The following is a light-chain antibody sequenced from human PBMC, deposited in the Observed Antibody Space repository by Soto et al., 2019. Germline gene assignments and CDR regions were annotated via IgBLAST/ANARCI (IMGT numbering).Light chain of an antibody. V-gene: IGLV1-47*01. CDR1: YSNIGSNF. CDR2: SND. J-gene: IGLJ3*02. Sequence: QSVLTQPPSAAGTPGQRVTISCSGSYSNIGSNFVYWYQQLPGTAPKLLIYSNDQRPSGVPDRFSGSKSGTSASLAISGLRSEDEADYYCAGWEDRLSIWVFGGGTKLTVL. CDR3: AGWEDRLSIWV.